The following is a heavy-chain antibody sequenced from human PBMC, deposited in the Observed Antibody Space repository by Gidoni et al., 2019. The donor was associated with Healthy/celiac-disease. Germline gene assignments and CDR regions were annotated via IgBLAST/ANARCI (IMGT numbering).Heavy chain of an antibody. V-gene: IGHV1-3*01. CDR1: GYTFTSYA. J-gene: IGHJ6*03. CDR2: INAGNGNT. Sequence: QVQLVQSGAEVKKPGASVKVSCKASGYTFTSYAMHWVRQAPGQRLEWMGWINAGNGNTKYSQKFQGRATITRDTSASTAYMELSSLRSEDTAVYYCARGFTLYDFWSQDHYYYYMDVWGKGTTVTVSS. D-gene: IGHD3-3*01. CDR3: ARGFTLYDFWSQDHYYYYMDV.